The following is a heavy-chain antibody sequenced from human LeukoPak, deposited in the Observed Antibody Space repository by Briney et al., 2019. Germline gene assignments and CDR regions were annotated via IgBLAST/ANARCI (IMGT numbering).Heavy chain of an antibody. D-gene: IGHD4-17*01. CDR3: TRDLVDYGDDRWFDP. CDR2: IRSKAYGGTT. CDR1: GFTFGDYA. V-gene: IGHV3-49*03. J-gene: IGHJ5*02. Sequence: PGGSLRLSCTASGFTFGDYAMSWFRQAPGKGLELVGFIRSKAYGGTTEYAASVKGRFTISRDDSKSIAYLQMNSLKTEDTAVYYCTRDLVDYGDDRWFDPWGQGTLVTVSS.